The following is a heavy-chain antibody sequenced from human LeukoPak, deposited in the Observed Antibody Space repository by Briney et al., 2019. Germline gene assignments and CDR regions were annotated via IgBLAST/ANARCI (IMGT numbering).Heavy chain of an antibody. CDR1: GYTFTIYG. CDR3: ARAAYYDFWSGYYEYYYYMDV. CDR2: ISAYNGNT. Sequence: VASVTVSFKASGYTFTIYGISWVRQAPGQGLEWMGWISAYNGNTNYAQKLQGRVTMTTDTSTSTAYMELRSLRSDDTAVYYCARAAYYDFWSGYYEYYYYMDVWGKGTTVTVSS. D-gene: IGHD3-3*01. V-gene: IGHV1-18*01. J-gene: IGHJ6*03.